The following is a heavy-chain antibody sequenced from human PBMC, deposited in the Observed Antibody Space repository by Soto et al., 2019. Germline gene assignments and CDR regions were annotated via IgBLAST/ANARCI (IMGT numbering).Heavy chain of an antibody. D-gene: IGHD4-17*01. CDR2: TYYSGST. V-gene: IGHV4-59*08. J-gene: IGHJ4*02. CDR1: GGSISSYY. Sequence: SETLSLTCTVSGGSISSYYWSWIRQPPGKGLEWIGYTYYSGSTNYNPSLKSRVTISVDTSKNQFSLKLSSVTAADTAVYYCARHAYLTTVTWVDYWGQGTLVTVSS. CDR3: ARHAYLTTVTWVDY.